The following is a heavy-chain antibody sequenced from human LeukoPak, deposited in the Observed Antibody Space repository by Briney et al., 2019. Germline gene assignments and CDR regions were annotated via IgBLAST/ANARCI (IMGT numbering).Heavy chain of an antibody. CDR2: IYYSGST. CDR3: ARDRHDYGDYGSYNWFDP. CDR1: GGSISSYY. Sequence: SETLSLTCTVSGGSISSYYWSWIRQPPGKGLEWIGYIYYSGSTNYNPSLKSRVTISVDTSKNQFSLKLSSVTAADTAVYYCARDRHDYGDYGSYNWFDPWGQGTLVTVSS. V-gene: IGHV4-59*12. J-gene: IGHJ5*02. D-gene: IGHD4-17*01.